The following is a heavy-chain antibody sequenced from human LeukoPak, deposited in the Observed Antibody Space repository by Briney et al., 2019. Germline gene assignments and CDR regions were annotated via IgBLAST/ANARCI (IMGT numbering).Heavy chain of an antibody. V-gene: IGHV3-53*01. CDR2: IYGDGRT. J-gene: IGHJ4*02. CDR3: ARGRGLGVVSPYFDY. Sequence: GGSLRLSCVVSGFSVSNNYIIWVRQAPGNGLERVSVIYGDGRTSHSASVRGRFTISRDNSKNIVSLQMNNLRAEDTAVYYCARGRGLGVVSPYFDYWGQGTLVTVSS. CDR1: GFSVSNNY. D-gene: IGHD3-3*01.